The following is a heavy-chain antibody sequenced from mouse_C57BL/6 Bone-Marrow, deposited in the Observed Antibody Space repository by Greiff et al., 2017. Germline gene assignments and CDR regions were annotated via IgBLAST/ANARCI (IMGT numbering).Heavy chain of an antibody. J-gene: IGHJ2*01. Sequence: QVQLQQPGAELVMPGASVKLSCKASGYTFTSYWMPWVKQRPGQGLEWIGEIDPSASYTNYNQKFKGKSTLTVDKSSSTAYMQLSSLTSEDSAVYYGAREGGYWGQGTTLTVSS. V-gene: IGHV1-69*01. CDR2: IDPSASYT. CDR3: AREGGY. CDR1: GYTFTSYW.